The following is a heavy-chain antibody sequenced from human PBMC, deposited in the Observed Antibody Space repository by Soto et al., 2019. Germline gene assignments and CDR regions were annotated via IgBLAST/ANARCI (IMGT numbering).Heavy chain of an antibody. J-gene: IGHJ4*02. CDR1: GGSISSGDYY. V-gene: IGHV4-30-4*01. CDR2: IHSRGST. Sequence: QVQLQESGPGLVKPSQTLSLTCTVSGGSISSGDYYWSWIRQPPGKGLEWIGYIHSRGSTYYNPSLKGRVTITVGTSKIQFSLKLSSVTAADTAVYYCAAKDCSGGSCYFDYWGQGTLVTVAS. CDR3: AAKDCSGGSCYFDY. D-gene: IGHD2-15*01.